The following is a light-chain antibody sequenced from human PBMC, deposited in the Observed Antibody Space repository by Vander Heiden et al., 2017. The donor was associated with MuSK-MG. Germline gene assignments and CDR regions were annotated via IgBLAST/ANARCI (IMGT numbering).Light chain of an antibody. CDR1: QSVSSY. V-gene: IGKV3-11*01. CDR3: QQRSNWPPYT. Sequence: IVLTQSPPTLSLSPGERATLSCRASQSVSSYLAWYQQKPGQAPRLLIYDASNRATGIPARFSGSGSGTDFTLTISSLEPEDFAVYYCQQRSNWPPYTFGQGTKLEIK. CDR2: DAS. J-gene: IGKJ2*01.